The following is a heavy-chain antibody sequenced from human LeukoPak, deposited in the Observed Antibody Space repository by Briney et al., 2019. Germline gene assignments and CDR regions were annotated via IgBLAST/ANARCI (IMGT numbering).Heavy chain of an antibody. D-gene: IGHD2-2*01. J-gene: IGHJ4*02. Sequence: GGSLRLSCTASGFTFGDYAMSWVRQAPGKGLEWVGFIRSKAYGGTTEYAASVKGRFTISRDDSKSIAYLQMNSLKTEDTAVYYCTRVIVPAALDYWGQGTLVTVSS. CDR3: TRVIVPAALDY. CDR2: IRSKAYGGTT. V-gene: IGHV3-49*04. CDR1: GFTFGDYA.